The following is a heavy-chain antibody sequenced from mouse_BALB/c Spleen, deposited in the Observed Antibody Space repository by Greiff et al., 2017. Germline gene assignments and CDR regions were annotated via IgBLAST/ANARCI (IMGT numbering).Heavy chain of an antibody. CDR3: TRRGGNYGAMDY. V-gene: IGHV1-69*02. CDR1: GYTFTSYW. CDR2: IYPSDSYT. J-gene: IGHJ4*01. Sequence: QVQLQQPGAELVRPGASVKLSCKASGYTFTSYWINWVKQRPGQGLEWIGNIYPSDSYTNYNQKFKDKATLTVDKSSSTAYMQLSSPTSEDSAVYYCTRRGGNYGAMDYGGQGTSVTVSS. D-gene: IGHD2-1*01.